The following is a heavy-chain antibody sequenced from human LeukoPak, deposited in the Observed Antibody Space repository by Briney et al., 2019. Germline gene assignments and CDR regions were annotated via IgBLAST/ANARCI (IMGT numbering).Heavy chain of an antibody. J-gene: IGHJ4*02. D-gene: IGHD3-22*01. CDR3: ARVNQEDYYDSSGYYCPFDF. Sequence: SQTLSLTCAVSDGSITTDDYFWSWIRQPPGKGLEWIGYISHSGRTYSNPSLESRVTMSIDKSQNQFSLKLSSVTAADTAIYYCARVNQEDYYDSSGYYCPFDFWGQGTLVTVSS. CDR1: DGSITTDDYF. V-gene: IGHV4-30-2*01. CDR2: ISHSGRT.